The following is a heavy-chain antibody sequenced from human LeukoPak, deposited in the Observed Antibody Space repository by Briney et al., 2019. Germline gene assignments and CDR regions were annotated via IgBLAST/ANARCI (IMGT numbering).Heavy chain of an antibody. Sequence: PVKVSCKASGGTFSSYAISWVRQAPGQGLEWMGGIIPIFGTANYAQKFQGRVTITTDESTSTAYMELSSLRSEDTAVYYCARHTRHYYDSSGDAFDIWGQGTMVTVSS. J-gene: IGHJ3*02. V-gene: IGHV1-69*05. CDR2: IIPIFGTA. CDR1: GGTFSSYA. D-gene: IGHD3-22*01. CDR3: ARHTRHYYDSSGDAFDI.